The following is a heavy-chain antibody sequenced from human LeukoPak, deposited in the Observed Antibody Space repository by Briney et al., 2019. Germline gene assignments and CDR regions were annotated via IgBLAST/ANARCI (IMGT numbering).Heavy chain of an antibody. J-gene: IGHJ4*02. CDR1: GFTFSSYA. CDR3: ARVYSSSWFPGGDY. D-gene: IGHD6-13*01. Sequence: GGSLRLSCAASGFTFSSYAMSWVRQAPGKGLEWVSAISGSGGSTYYADSVKGRFTISRDNAKNSLYLQMNSLRAEDTAVYYCARVYSSSWFPGGDYWGQGTLVTVSS. CDR2: ISGSGGST. V-gene: IGHV3-23*01.